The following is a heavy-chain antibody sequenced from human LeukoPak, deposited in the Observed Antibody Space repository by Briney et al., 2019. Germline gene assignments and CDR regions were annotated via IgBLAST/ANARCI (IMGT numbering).Heavy chain of an antibody. CDR1: GFTFSSYA. CDR3: AKDTFSLGVDYYDSSGYADAFDI. Sequence: GGSLRLSCAASGFTFSSYAMSWVRQAPGKGLEWVSAISGSGGSTYYADSVKGRFTISRDNSKNTLYLQMNSLRAEDTAVYYCAKDTFSLGVDYYDSSGYADAFDIWGQGTMVTVSS. CDR2: ISGSGGST. V-gene: IGHV3-23*01. J-gene: IGHJ3*02. D-gene: IGHD3-22*01.